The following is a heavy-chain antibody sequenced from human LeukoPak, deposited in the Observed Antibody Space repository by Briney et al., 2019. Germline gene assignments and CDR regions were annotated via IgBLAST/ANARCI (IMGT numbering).Heavy chain of an antibody. CDR1: GYTFTSYY. CDR3: ARAATHGHYYYYYMDV. CDR2: INPSGGST. J-gene: IGHJ6*03. V-gene: IGHV1-46*01. Sequence: GASVKVSCKASGYTFTSYYMHWVRQAPGQGLEWMGIINPSGGSTSYAQKFQGRVTMTRDMSTSTVYMELSSLRSEDTAVYYCARAATHGHYYYYYMDVWGKGTTVTVSS. D-gene: IGHD1-26*01.